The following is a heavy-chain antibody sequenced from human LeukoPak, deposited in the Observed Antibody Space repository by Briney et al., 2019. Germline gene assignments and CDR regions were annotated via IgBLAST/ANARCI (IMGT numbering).Heavy chain of an antibody. CDR2: IYYSGST. J-gene: IGHJ5*02. V-gene: IGHV4-59*01. CDR3: ARKDPLRRGYGDWFDP. Sequence: SETLSLTCTVSGGSISSYSWSWIRQPPGKGLEWIGYIYYSGSTNYNPSLKSRVTISVDTSKNQFSLKLSSVTAADTAVYYCARKDPLRRGYGDWFDPWGQGTLVTVSS. D-gene: IGHD4-17*01. CDR1: GGSISSYS.